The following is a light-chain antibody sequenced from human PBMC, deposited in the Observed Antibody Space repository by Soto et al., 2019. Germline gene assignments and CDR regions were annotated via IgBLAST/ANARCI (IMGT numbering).Light chain of an antibody. Sequence: DIQMTQSPSTLSASVGDRVTITCRASQSISSWVAWYQQRPGKAPKVLIYGASSLQSGVPSRFSGSGSGTEFTLTISSLQPDDLATYYCQQYNTYSATFGQGTRVVIK. V-gene: IGKV1-5*03. CDR2: GAS. CDR1: QSISSW. CDR3: QQYNTYSAT. J-gene: IGKJ1*01.